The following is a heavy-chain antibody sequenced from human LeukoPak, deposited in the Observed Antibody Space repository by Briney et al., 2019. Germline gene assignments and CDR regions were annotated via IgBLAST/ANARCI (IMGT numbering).Heavy chain of an antibody. V-gene: IGHV3-23*01. Sequence: QPGGSLRLSCAASGFTFNNYAMSWVRQAPGKGLEWVSDISSSGGSTYYADSVRGQFTISRDNSRNTLYLQMNGLRAEDTAVYYCAKHLSRDVYNPFFDYWGQGTLVTVSS. J-gene: IGHJ4*02. CDR1: GFTFNNYA. D-gene: IGHD5-24*01. CDR2: ISSSGGST. CDR3: AKHLSRDVYNPFFDY.